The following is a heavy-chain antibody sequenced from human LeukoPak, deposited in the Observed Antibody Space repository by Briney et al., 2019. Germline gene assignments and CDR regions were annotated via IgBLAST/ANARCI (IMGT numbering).Heavy chain of an antibody. Sequence: GGSLRLSCAASGFTFSCYAMSWVRQAPGKGLEWVSAISGSGGSTYYADSVKGRFTISRDNSKNTLYLQMNSLRAEDTAVYYCAITYCGGDCYTGYFDYWGQGTLVTVSS. CDR3: AITYCGGDCYTGYFDY. V-gene: IGHV3-23*01. J-gene: IGHJ4*02. D-gene: IGHD2-21*02. CDR2: ISGSGGST. CDR1: GFTFSCYA.